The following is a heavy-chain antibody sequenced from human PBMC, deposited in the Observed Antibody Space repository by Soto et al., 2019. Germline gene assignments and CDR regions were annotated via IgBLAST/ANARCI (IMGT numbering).Heavy chain of an antibody. CDR2: ISYDGRNK. J-gene: IGHJ4*02. CDR3: AKGSTATTYFDY. Sequence: QVQLVESGGGVVQPGRSLRLSCAASGFTFSSYGIHWVRQAPGKGLEWVAVISYDGRNKYYADSVKDRFTISRDNSKNPLYLQMNSLRAEDTAVYYCAKGSTATTYFDYWGQGTLVTVSS. CDR1: GFTFSSYG. V-gene: IGHV3-30*18. D-gene: IGHD2-2*01.